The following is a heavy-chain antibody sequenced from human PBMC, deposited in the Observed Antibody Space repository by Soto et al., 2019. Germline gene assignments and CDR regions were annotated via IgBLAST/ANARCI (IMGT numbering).Heavy chain of an antibody. CDR2: IYHSGST. CDR3: AVGYCGSASCSREYFQH. J-gene: IGHJ1*01. D-gene: IGHD2-2*01. CDR1: VYSIISGYY. Sequence: SETLSLTCAFSVYSIISGYYWAWIRQPPGTGLEWIGTIYHSGSTFHNPSLKSRVAISVDTSKNQFSLKLRSVTAADTAVYYCAVGYCGSASCSREYFQHWGQGTLVTVSS. V-gene: IGHV4-38-2*01.